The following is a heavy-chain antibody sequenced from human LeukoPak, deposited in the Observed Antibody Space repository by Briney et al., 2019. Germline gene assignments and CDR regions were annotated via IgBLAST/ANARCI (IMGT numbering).Heavy chain of an antibody. J-gene: IGHJ4*02. CDR2: ITSGDIST. CDR3: ARRGYSGYALDY. D-gene: IGHD5-12*01. CDR1: GFTFSIYA. V-gene: IGHV3-64*01. Sequence: GGSLRLSCAASGFTFSIYALHWARHAPGKGLEHVSAITSGDISTYYANSVKGRLTISRDNSKNTLYLQMGSLRAEGMAVYYCARRGYSGYALDYWGQGTLVTVSS.